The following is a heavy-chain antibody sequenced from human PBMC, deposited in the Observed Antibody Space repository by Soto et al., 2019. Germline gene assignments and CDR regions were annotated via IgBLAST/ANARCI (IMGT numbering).Heavy chain of an antibody. CDR2: IYYSGST. J-gene: IGHJ6*02. Sequence: SETLSLTCTVSGGSISSGDYYWSWIRQSPGKGLEWIGYIYYSGSTYYNPSLKSRVTISVDTSKNQFSLKLSSVTAADTAVYYCARTLYSSSWRTYYYYYGMDVWGQGTTVTVSS. CDR1: GGSISSGDYY. CDR3: ARTLYSSSWRTYYYYYGMDV. V-gene: IGHV4-30-4*01. D-gene: IGHD6-13*01.